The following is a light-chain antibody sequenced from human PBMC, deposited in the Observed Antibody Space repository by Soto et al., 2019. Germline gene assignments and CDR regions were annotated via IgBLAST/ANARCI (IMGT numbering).Light chain of an antibody. V-gene: IGLV2-8*01. Sequence: QSLLTQPPPPARAPGPSVAISLTGPSSDVGGYNYVSWYQQYPGKAPKLMIYDVTKRPSGVPDRFSGSKSGNTASLTVSGLQAEDEADYYCSSYAGTHVVFGTGTKAPS. CDR1: SSDVGGYNY. CDR2: DVT. CDR3: SSYAGTHVV. J-gene: IGLJ1*01.